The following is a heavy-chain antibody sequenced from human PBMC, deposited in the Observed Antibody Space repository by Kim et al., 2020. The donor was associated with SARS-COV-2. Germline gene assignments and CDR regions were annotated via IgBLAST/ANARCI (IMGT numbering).Heavy chain of an antibody. Sequence: ASVKVSCKASGYTFTSYGISWVRQAPGQGLEWMGWISAYNGNTNYAQKLQARVTMTTDTSTSTAYMELRSLISDDTAVYYCASTEYYYDSSGYYYEGWWFDPWGQGTLVTVSS. V-gene: IGHV1-18*01. CDR1: GYTFTSYG. D-gene: IGHD3-22*01. J-gene: IGHJ5*02. CDR2: ISAYNGNT. CDR3: ASTEYYYDSSGYYYEGWWFDP.